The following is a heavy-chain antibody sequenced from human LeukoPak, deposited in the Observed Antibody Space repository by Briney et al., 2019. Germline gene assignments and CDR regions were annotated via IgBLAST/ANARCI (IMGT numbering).Heavy chain of an antibody. CDR3: ATLTVTTFDYYYYYMDV. J-gene: IGHJ6*03. CDR1: GGTFSSYA. D-gene: IGHD4-17*01. CDR2: IIPIFGTA. Sequence: RASVKVSCKASGGTFSSYAISWVRQAPGQGLEWMGGIIPIFGTANYAQKFQGRVTITADESTSTAYMELSSLRSEDTAVYYCATLTVTTFDYYYYYMDVWGKGTTVTISS. V-gene: IGHV1-69*13.